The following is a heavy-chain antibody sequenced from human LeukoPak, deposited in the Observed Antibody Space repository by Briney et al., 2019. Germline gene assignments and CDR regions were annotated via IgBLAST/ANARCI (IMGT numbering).Heavy chain of an antibody. Sequence: PGGSLRLSCAASGFTFSTYSTNWVRQAPGKGLEWVSFIDTSASYKYYGESMKGRFTISRDNAKKSLYLQMNGLRADDTAVYYCARGRSITLLRGVAMSDGFDIWGQGTMVTVSP. D-gene: IGHD3-10*01. V-gene: IGHV3-21*01. J-gene: IGHJ3*02. CDR2: IDTSASYK. CDR3: ARGRSITLLRGVAMSDGFDI. CDR1: GFTFSTYS.